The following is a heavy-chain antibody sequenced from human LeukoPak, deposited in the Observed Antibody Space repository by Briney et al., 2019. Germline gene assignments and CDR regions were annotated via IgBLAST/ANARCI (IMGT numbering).Heavy chain of an antibody. D-gene: IGHD2-15*01. CDR3: ARAEGYCSGGSCYYFDY. CDR2: ISYDGSNK. Sequence: PGGSLRLSCAASGFTFSSYAMHWVRQAPGKGLEWVAVISYDGSNKYYADSVKGRFTISRDNSKNTLYLQMNSLRAEDTAVYYCARAEGYCSGGSCYYFDYWGQGTLVTVSS. V-gene: IGHV3-30-3*01. J-gene: IGHJ4*02. CDR1: GFTFSSYA.